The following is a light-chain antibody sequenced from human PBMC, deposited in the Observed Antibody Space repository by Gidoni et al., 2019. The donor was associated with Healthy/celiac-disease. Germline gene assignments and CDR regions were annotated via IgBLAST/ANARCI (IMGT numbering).Light chain of an antibody. V-gene: IGKV1-27*01. CDR1: QGISNY. Sequence: DIQMTKSPSSLSASVGDRVTITCRASQGISNYLAWYQQKPGKVHKLLIYVASTLQSGVPSRFSGSGSGTDFTLTISSLQPEDVATYYCQKYNSAPRTFGQGTKVEIK. CDR3: QKYNSAPRT. CDR2: VAS. J-gene: IGKJ1*01.